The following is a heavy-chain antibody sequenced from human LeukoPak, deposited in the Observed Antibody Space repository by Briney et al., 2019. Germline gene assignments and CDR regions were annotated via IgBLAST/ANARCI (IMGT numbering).Heavy chain of an antibody. J-gene: IGHJ6*03. CDR1: GFTFSDYW. CDR3: ARSLRVRGVPDYMDV. CDR2: IYKNAIT. D-gene: IGHD3-10*01. Sequence: SGGSLRLSCEASGFTFSDYWMSWVRQAPGKGLEWVSVIYKNAITYYADTVKGRFTISRDNSKNMLYLQMNSLRADDTAVYYCARSLRVRGVPDYMDVWGKGTTVTISS. V-gene: IGHV3-53*01.